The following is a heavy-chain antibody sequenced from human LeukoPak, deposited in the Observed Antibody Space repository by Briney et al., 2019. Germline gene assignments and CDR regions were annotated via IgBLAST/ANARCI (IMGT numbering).Heavy chain of an antibody. D-gene: IGHD2-2*01. CDR1: GGSISSYY. J-gene: IGHJ5*02. CDR3: ARDGGYCSSTSCRNWFDP. Sequence: SETLSLTCTVSGGSISSYYWSWIRQPPGKGLEWIGYIYYSGSPNHNPSLKSRVTISVDTSKNQFSLKLSSVTAADTAVYYCARDGGYCSSTSCRNWFDPWGQGTLVTVSS. V-gene: IGHV4-59*01. CDR2: IYYSGSP.